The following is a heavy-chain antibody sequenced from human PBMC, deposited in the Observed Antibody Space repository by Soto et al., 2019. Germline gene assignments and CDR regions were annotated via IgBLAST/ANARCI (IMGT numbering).Heavy chain of an antibody. CDR2: ISYDGSNK. V-gene: IGHV3-30*18. J-gene: IGHJ5*02. D-gene: IGHD3-22*01. CDR1: GFTFSSYG. Sequence: GGSLRLSCAASGFTFSSYGMHWVRQAPGKGLEWVAVISYDGSNKYYADSVKGRFTISRDNSKNTLYLQMNSLRAEDTAVYYCAKDLWADYYDSSGSPSWFDPWGQGTLVTVSS. CDR3: AKDLWADYYDSSGSPSWFDP.